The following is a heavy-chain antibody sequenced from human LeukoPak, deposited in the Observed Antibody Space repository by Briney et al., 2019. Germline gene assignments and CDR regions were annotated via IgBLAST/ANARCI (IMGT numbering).Heavy chain of an antibody. CDR3: ARDSDYYGSGSRFDY. Sequence: SETLSLTCTVSGGSISSGSYYWSWIRQPAGKGLEWIGRIYTSGSTNYNPSLKSRVTISVDTSTNQFSLKLSSLPAADPAVYYCARDSDYYGSGSRFDYWGQGTLVTVSS. J-gene: IGHJ4*02. CDR2: IYTSGST. D-gene: IGHD3-10*01. CDR1: GGSISSGSYY. V-gene: IGHV4-61*02.